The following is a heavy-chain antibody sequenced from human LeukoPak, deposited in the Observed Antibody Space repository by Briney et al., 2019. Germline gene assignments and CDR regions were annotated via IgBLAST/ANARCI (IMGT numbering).Heavy chain of an antibody. D-gene: IGHD4-17*01. CDR3: ARSFYGDYLEYFQH. Sequence: SETLSLTCTVSGGSIRSYYWSWVGQPQGKGLEWIGYIYYSGSTNYNPSLKSRVTISVDTSKNQFSLKLSSVTAADTAVYYCARSFYGDYLEYFQHWGQGTLVTVSS. CDR1: GGSIRSYY. J-gene: IGHJ1*01. CDR2: IYYSGST. V-gene: IGHV4-59*01.